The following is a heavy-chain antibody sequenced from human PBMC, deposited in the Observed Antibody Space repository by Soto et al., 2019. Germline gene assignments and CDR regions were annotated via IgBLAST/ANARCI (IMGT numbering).Heavy chain of an antibody. CDR2: IYYSGST. D-gene: IGHD2-21*01. CDR3: ARRAVISRLRDYYYYMDV. Sequence: KSSETLSLTCTVSGGSISSSSYYWGWIRQPPGKGLEWIGSIYYSGSTYYNPSLKSRVTISVDTSKNQFSLKLSSVTAADTAVYYCARRAVISRLRDYYYYMDVWGKGTTVTVSS. CDR1: GGSISSSSYY. J-gene: IGHJ6*03. V-gene: IGHV4-39*01.